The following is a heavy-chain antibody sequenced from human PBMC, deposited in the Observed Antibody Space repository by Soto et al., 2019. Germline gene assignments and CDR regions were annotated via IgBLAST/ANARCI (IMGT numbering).Heavy chain of an antibody. CDR1: SVSNAW. J-gene: IGHJ4*02. V-gene: IGHV3-15*07. CDR3: TADPNIVLVPAAIPPDY. Sequence: SVSNAWMTWVRQAPGKGLEWVGRIKSKTDGGTTDYAAPVKGRFTISRDDSKNTLYLQMNSLKTEDTAVYYCTADPNIVLVPAAIPPDYWGQGTLVTVSS. CDR2: IKSKTDGGTT. D-gene: IGHD2-2*01.